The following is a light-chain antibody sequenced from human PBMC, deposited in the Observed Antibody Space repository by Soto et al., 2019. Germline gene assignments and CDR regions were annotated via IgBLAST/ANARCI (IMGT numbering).Light chain of an antibody. CDR1: SSDVSIYNY. Sequence: QSALTQPASVSGSPGQSITISCTGTSSDVSIYNYVSWYQQHPGKATKLMIYEVSNRPSGVSNRFSGAKSGNTASLTISGLQVEDEDDYYCCSYTSSTNYVFGAGTKLTVL. J-gene: IGLJ1*01. V-gene: IGLV2-14*01. CDR2: EVS. CDR3: CSYTSSTNYV.